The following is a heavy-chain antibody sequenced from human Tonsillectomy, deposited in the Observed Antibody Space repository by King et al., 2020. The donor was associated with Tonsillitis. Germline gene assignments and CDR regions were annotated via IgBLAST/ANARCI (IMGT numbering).Heavy chain of an antibody. CDR3: ARDSYYYGSGSYYPNEPRNWFDL. V-gene: IGHV1-2*02. CDR2: TNPDSGGT. D-gene: IGHD3-10*01. CDR1: GYTFTGYY. Sequence: VQLVESGAEVKKPGASVKVSCKASGYTFTGYYIHWVRQAPGQGLEWMGWTNPDSGGTNYAQKFQGRVTMTRDTSLSTAYMELSRLRSDDTAVYYCARDSYYYGSGSYYPNEPRNWFDLWGQGTLVTVSS. J-gene: IGHJ5*02.